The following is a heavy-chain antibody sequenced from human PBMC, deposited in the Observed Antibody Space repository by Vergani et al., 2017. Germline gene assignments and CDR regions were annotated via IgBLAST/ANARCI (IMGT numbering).Heavy chain of an antibody. D-gene: IGHD3-3*01. CDR2: IWYDGSNK. V-gene: IGHV3-33*06. CDR1: GFTFSSYG. CDR3: AKDRVVFGVVKGDWYFDL. Sequence: VQLVESGGGLVQPGGSLRLSCAASGFTFSSYGMHWVRQAPGKGLEWVAVIWYDGSNKYYADSVKGRFTISRDNSKNTLYLQMNSLRAEDTAVYYCAKDRVVFGVVKGDWYFDLWGRGTLVTVSS. J-gene: IGHJ2*01.